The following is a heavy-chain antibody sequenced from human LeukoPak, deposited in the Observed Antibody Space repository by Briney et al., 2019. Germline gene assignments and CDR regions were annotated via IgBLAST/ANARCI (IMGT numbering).Heavy chain of an antibody. D-gene: IGHD2-2*01. CDR1: GFNFNNYW. CDR2: IKRDGSEQ. CDR3: ARDHCSSTSCYYNWFDP. J-gene: IGHJ5*02. Sequence: GALRLSCAASGFNFNNYWMNWIRQAPGKGLEWVASIKRDGSEQRYVDSVEGRFTISRDSAKSSLFLHMNSLRVEDTALYYCARDHCSSTSCYYNWFDPWGQGTLVTVSS. V-gene: IGHV3-7*03.